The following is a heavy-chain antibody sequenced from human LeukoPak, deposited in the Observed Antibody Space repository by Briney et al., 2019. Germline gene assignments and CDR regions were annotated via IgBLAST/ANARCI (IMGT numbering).Heavy chain of an antibody. D-gene: IGHD5-24*01. Sequence: SETLSLTCTVSGGSISSDYWSWIRQPRGKGLEWIGHTYYNGTANYNPSLKSRVTISVDTSKTQFSLKLSSVTAADTAVHYCAKGSMPTTPNDSWGQGTLATVSS. J-gene: IGHJ4*02. CDR3: AKGSMPTTPNDS. CDR2: TYYNGTA. CDR1: GGSISSDY. V-gene: IGHV4-59*01.